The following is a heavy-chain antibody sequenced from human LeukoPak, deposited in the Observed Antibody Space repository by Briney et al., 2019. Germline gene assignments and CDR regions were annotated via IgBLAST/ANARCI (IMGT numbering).Heavy chain of an antibody. Sequence: ASVKVSCKASGYTFTSYGISWVRQAPGQGLEWMGWISAYNGNTNYAQKFQGRVTITRDTSASTAYMELSSLRSEDTAVYYCARGGLKFGEFWVYYFDYWGQGTLVTVSS. CDR1: GYTFTSYG. D-gene: IGHD3-10*01. CDR3: ARGGLKFGEFWVYYFDY. V-gene: IGHV1-18*01. J-gene: IGHJ4*02. CDR2: ISAYNGNT.